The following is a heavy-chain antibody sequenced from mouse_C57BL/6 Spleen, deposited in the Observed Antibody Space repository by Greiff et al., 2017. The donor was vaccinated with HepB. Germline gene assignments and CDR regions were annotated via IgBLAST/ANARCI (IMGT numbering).Heavy chain of an antibody. CDR2: INYDGSST. Sequence: EVQLQESEGGLVQPGSSMKLSCTASGFTFSDYYMAWVRQVPEKGLEWVANINYDGSSTYYLDSLKSRFIISRDNAKNILYLQMSSLKSEDTATYYCARDQGLLRKGAMDYWGQGTSVTVSS. CDR1: GFTFSDYY. D-gene: IGHD2-3*01. CDR3: ARDQGLLRKGAMDY. V-gene: IGHV5-16*01. J-gene: IGHJ4*01.